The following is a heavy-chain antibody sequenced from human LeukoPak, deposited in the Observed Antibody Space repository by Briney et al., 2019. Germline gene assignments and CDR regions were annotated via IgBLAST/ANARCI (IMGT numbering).Heavy chain of an antibody. V-gene: IGHV4-38-2*02. D-gene: IGHD1-26*01. Sequence: SETLSPTCTVSGYSISSGYYWGWIRQPPGKGLEWIGSIYHSGSTYYNPSLKSRVTISVDTSKNQFSLKLSSVTAADTAVYYCARGQVGANTEYYFDYWGQGTLATVSS. CDR3: ARGQVGANTEYYFDY. CDR2: IYHSGST. CDR1: GYSISSGYY. J-gene: IGHJ4*02.